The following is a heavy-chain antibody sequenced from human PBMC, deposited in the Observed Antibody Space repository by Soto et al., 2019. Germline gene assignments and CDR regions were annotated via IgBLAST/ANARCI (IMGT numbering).Heavy chain of an antibody. CDR2: ISGYNGDT. CDR1: GYTFTRYG. D-gene: IGHD1-26*01. J-gene: IGHJ6*02. V-gene: IGHV1-18*01. Sequence: ASVKVSCKASGYTFTRYGISWVRQAPGQGLEWMGWISGYNGDTNYAQKLQGRVTMTIDTSTSTAYMELRSLTSDDTAVYYCAKNGKLTYYYYGMDVWGQ. CDR3: AKNGKLTYYYYGMDV.